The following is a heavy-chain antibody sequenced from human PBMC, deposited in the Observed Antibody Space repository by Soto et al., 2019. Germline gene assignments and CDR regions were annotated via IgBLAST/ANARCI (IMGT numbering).Heavy chain of an antibody. CDR3: AKDGYKYKYYSDY. J-gene: IGHJ4*02. Sequence: GGSLRLSCAASGFSFSRYGIHWVRQSPGKGLEWVAVISKDGGDKEYAESVKGRCTISRENSKSTVYLQMNSLRVEDTAVYYCAKDGYKYKYYSDYWGQGTLVTVSS. D-gene: IGHD5-18*01. CDR2: ISKDGGDK. V-gene: IGHV3-30*18. CDR1: GFSFSRYG.